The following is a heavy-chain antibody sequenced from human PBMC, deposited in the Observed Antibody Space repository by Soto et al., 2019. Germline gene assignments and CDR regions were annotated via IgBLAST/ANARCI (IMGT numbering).Heavy chain of an antibody. CDR1: GYTFSNYD. CDR2: MNPNSDHT. D-gene: IGHD2-2*02. J-gene: IGHJ6*03. Sequence: QVHLVQSGAEVKKPGASVKVSCKASGYTFSNYDINWVRQATGQGLEWMGWMNPNSDHTGYAQKFQGRVTMTRNTSSGTAYMAPSTPRSVDTAVYYCVLDRGFNYSYYDMDVWGKGTTVIVSS. V-gene: IGHV1-8*01. CDR3: VLDRGFNYSYYDMDV.